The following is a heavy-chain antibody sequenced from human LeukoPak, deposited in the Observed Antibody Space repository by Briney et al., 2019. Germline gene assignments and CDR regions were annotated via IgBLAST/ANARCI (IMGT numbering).Heavy chain of an antibody. D-gene: IGHD5-18*01. CDR3: ARDHVVGLWPYYYGMDV. J-gene: IGHJ6*02. V-gene: IGHV3-7*01. Sequence: GGSLRLSCAASGFSFNSDWMDWVRQAPGKGLEWVANIKHDESEKNYLDSVKGRFAISRDNAKNTLYLQMNSLRAEDTAVYYCARDHVVGLWPYYYGMDVWGQGTTVTVSS. CDR1: GFSFNSDW. CDR2: IKHDESEK.